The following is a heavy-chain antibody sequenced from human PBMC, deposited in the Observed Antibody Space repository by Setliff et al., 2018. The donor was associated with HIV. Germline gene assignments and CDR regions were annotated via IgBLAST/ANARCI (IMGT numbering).Heavy chain of an antibody. V-gene: IGHV3-30*02. CDR3: ARDQWGYSYGYYYYYYMDV. D-gene: IGHD5-18*01. J-gene: IGHJ6*03. Sequence: GGSLRLSCAASGFTFSAHGMHWVRQAPGKGLEWVAFINYDESYEYYADSVKGRFTISRDNSKNTLYLQMNSLRAEDTAVYYCARDQWGYSYGYYYYYYMDVWGKGTTVTVSS. CDR2: INYDESYE. CDR1: GFTFSAHG.